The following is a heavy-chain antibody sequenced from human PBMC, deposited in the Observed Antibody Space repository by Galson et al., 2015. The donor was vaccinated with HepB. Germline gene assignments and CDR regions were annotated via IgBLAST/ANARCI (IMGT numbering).Heavy chain of an antibody. V-gene: IGHV3-33*01. D-gene: IGHD2-15*01. CDR1: GFTFSSYG. CDR3: ARDPAGSGDDAFDI. J-gene: IGHJ3*02. Sequence: SLRLSCAASGFTFSSYGMHWVRQAPGKGLEWVAVIWYDGSNKYYADSVKGRFTISRDNSKNTLYLQMNSLRAEDTAVYYCARDPAGSGDDAFDIWGQGTMVTVSS. CDR2: IWYDGSNK.